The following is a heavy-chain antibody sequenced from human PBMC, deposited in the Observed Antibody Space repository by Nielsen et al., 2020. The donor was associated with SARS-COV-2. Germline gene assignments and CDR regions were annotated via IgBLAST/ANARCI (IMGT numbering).Heavy chain of an antibody. CDR2: IYYSGST. CDR1: GGSISSYY. J-gene: IGHJ4*02. Sequence: SETLSLTCTVSGGSISSYYWSWIRQPPGKGLEWIGYIYYSGSTNYNPSLKSRVTISVDASKNQFSLKLSSVTAADTAVYYCARAGDDFWSGYYPHYFDYWGQGTLVTVSS. V-gene: IGHV4-59*01. CDR3: ARAGDDFWSGYYPHYFDY. D-gene: IGHD3-3*01.